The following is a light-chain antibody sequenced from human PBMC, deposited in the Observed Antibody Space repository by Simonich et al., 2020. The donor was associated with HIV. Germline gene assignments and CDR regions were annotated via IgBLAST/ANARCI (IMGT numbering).Light chain of an antibody. CDR2: WAT. CDR3: QQYYSTPQT. CDR1: QSVLYSSNNKNY. V-gene: IGKV4-1*01. Sequence: DIVMTQSPDSLAGSLGERATINCKSSQSVLYSSNNKNYLAWYQQKPGQPPKLLIYWATTRESGVPDRFSGRGSGTDFTLTISSLQAEDVAVYYCQQYYSTPQTFGQGTKLEIK. J-gene: IGKJ2*01.